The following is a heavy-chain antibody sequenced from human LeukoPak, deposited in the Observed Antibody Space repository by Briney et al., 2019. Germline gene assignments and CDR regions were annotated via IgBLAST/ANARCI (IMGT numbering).Heavy chain of an antibody. CDR3: AREMTTVTSEGMDV. D-gene: IGHD4-17*01. J-gene: IGHJ6*02. CDR2: ISSSSSYI. Sequence: GGSLRLSCAASGFTFSSYSMNWVRQAPGKGLEWVSSISSSSSYIYYADSVKGRFTISRDNAKNSLYLQMNSLRAEGTAVYYCAREMTTVTSEGMDVWGQGTTVTVSS. CDR1: GFTFSSYS. V-gene: IGHV3-21*01.